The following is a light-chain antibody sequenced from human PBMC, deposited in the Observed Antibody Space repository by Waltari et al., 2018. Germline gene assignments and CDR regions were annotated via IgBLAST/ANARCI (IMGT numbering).Light chain of an antibody. CDR1: QSISLW. V-gene: IGKV1-5*03. J-gene: IGKJ1*01. CDR2: KAS. CDR3: QQYNSYSPRWT. Sequence: DIQMTQSPSTLSASVGDSVTITSRASQSISLWLAWYQQKPGKAPKLRIYKASSLESGVPSRFSGSGSVTEFTLTISSLQPDDFATYYCQQYNSYSPRWTFGQGTKVEIK.